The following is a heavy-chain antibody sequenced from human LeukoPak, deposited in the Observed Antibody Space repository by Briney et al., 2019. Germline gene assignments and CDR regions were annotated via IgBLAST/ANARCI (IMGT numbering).Heavy chain of an antibody. CDR1: GYTFSGTGWY. J-gene: IGHJ4*02. D-gene: IGHD3-10*01. V-gene: IGHV1-2*02. Sequence: ASVKVSCKASGYTFSGTGWYLYWLRQAPGQGLECMGWIYPNNGATAYAQKFQGRVAMTRDTSITTAYMELSRLRPDDTAVYYCARDGPAQMVDFDSWGQGTLVTVAS. CDR3: ARDGPAQMVDFDS. CDR2: IYPNNGAT.